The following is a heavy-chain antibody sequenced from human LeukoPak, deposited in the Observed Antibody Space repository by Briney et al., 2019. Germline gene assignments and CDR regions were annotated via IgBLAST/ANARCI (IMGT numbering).Heavy chain of an antibody. CDR2: IYYSGST. V-gene: IGHV4-30-4*01. CDR1: GGSISSGDYY. D-gene: IGHD3-22*01. CDR3: AREGGDSSGYYSLDY. Sequence: SETLSLTCTVSGGSISSGDYYWSWIRQPPGKGLEWIGYIYYSGSTYYNPSLKSRVTISVDTSKNQFSLKLSSVTAADTAVYYCAREGGDSSGYYSLDYWGQGTLVTVSS. J-gene: IGHJ4*02.